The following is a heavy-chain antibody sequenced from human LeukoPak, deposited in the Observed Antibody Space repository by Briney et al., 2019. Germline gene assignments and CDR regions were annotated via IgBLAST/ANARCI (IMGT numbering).Heavy chain of an antibody. CDR3: ARVARRKDCSGGSCYSGGPFDY. D-gene: IGHD2-15*01. Sequence: SQTLSLTCAISGDSVSSNSAAWNWIRQSPSRGLEWLGRTYYRSKWYNDYAVSVKSRITINPDTSKNQFSLQLNSVTPEDTAVYYCARVARRKDCSGGSCYSGGPFDYWGQGTLVTVSS. J-gene: IGHJ4*02. CDR1: GDSVSSNSAA. CDR2: TYYRSKWYN. V-gene: IGHV6-1*01.